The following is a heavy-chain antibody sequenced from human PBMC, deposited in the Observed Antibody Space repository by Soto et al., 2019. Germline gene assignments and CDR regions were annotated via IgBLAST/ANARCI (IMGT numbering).Heavy chain of an antibody. CDR2: FYADGTT. Sequence: EVQLVESGGVLIQPGGSLRLSCAASGFNVSNNYMNWVRQAPGKGLEWVSVFYADGTTYYAESVKGRFTISRDNSKNTVYLQMNSLQAEDTAVYYCAKTGQFDSWGQGTLVTVSS. CDR3: AKTGQFDS. J-gene: IGHJ4*02. CDR1: GFNVSNNY. V-gene: IGHV3-53*01.